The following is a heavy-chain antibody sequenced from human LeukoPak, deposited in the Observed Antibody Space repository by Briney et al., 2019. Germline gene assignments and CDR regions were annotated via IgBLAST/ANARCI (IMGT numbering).Heavy chain of an antibody. V-gene: IGHV1-2*02. CDR1: GYTFTGYY. J-gene: IGHJ4*02. CDR2: INPNSGGT. Sequence: GASVKVSCKASGYTFTGYYMHWVRQAPGQGLEWMGWINPNSGGTNYAQKFQGRVTMTRDTSISTAYMELSRLRSDDTAVYYCARSTRVLLWFGELFDYWGQGTLVTVPS. D-gene: IGHD3-10*01. CDR3: ARSTRVLLWFGELFDY.